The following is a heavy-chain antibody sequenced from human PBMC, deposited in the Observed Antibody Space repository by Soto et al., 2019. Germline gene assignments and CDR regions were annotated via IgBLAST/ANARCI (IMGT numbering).Heavy chain of an antibody. Sequence: QVQLVQSGAEVKKPGSSVKVSCKASGGTFSSYTISWVRQAPGQGLEWMGRIIPILGIANYAQKFQGRVPITAGKCTSTADMELRSLRSEDAAVYYCEKDQLPNWFEPWGQGTLVTVSS. D-gene: IGHD1-1*01. J-gene: IGHJ5*02. V-gene: IGHV1-69*08. CDR2: IIPILGIA. CDR3: EKDQLPNWFEP. CDR1: GGTFSSYT.